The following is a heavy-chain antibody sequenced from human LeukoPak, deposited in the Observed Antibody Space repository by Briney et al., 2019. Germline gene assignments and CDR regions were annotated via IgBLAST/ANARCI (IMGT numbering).Heavy chain of an antibody. Sequence: SETPSLTCNVSGSSISNGFFWAWIRQSPGKGLEWIGSIQNGGDSYYNPSLKSRTTMSVDTSKNQFSLKLTSVTAADTAVFYCARGMGRFCTSSSCYLSFVYWGQGTLVTVSS. CDR1: GSSISNGFF. V-gene: IGHV4-38-2*02. J-gene: IGHJ4*02. D-gene: IGHD2-2*01. CDR2: IQNGGDS. CDR3: ARGMGRFCTSSSCYLSFVY.